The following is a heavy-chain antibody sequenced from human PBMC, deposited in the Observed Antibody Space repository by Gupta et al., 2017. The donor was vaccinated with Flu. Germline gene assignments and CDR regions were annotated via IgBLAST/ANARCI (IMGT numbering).Heavy chain of an antibody. CDR3: ARDPSFGAYDI. D-gene: IGHD3-10*01. J-gene: IGHJ3*02. Sequence: SWVRQAPGKGLEWVANIKQDGSDKYYMDSVKGRFTISRDNAKSSLYLQMNSLRVEDTAVYYCARDPSFGAYDIWGQGTMVTVSS. V-gene: IGHV3-7*01. CDR2: IKQDGSDK.